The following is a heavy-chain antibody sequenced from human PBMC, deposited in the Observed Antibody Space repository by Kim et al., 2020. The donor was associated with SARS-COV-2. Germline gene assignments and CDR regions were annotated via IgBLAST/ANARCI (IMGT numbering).Heavy chain of an antibody. Sequence: GGSLRLSCAASGSTFRNSAMSWVRQAPGKGLEWVSGIFRNGSGTYYADSVKGRFTISRDNSQSSLYLQMNNLRAEDTAVYYCARRLLITTVTSYWYFDLWGRGTLVTVSS. D-gene: IGHD2-21*02. V-gene: IGHV3-23*05. CDR3: ARRLLITTVTSYWYFDL. CDR1: GSTFRNSA. J-gene: IGHJ2*01. CDR2: IFRNGSGT.